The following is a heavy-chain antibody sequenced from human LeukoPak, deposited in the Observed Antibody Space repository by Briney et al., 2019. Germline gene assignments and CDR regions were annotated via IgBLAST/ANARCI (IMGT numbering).Heavy chain of an antibody. V-gene: IGHV1-46*01. CDR3: ARVLGAHRYGSIDH. Sequence: ASVKVSCKASGYSFTTYYMHWVRQAPGQGLEWMGIINPSSGSTSYAQKFQGRVTMTRDTSTSTVYMELSSLRSEDTAIYYCARVLGAHRYGSIDHWGQGTLVTVSS. CDR2: INPSSGST. CDR1: GYSFTTYY. J-gene: IGHJ4*02. D-gene: IGHD5-18*01.